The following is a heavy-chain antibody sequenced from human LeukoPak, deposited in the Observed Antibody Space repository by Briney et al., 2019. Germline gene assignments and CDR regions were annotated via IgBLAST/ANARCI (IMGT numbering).Heavy chain of an antibody. CDR3: ARASARAYYYDSSGYFFDY. CDR2: ISYDGSNK. J-gene: IGHJ4*02. CDR1: GFTFSSYA. V-gene: IGHV3-30*04. Sequence: GGSLRLPCAASGFTFSSYAMHWVRQAPGKGLEWVAVISYDGSNKYYADSVKGRFTISRDNSKNTLYLQMNSLRAEDTAVYYCARASARAYYYDSSGYFFDYWGQGTLVTVSS. D-gene: IGHD3-22*01.